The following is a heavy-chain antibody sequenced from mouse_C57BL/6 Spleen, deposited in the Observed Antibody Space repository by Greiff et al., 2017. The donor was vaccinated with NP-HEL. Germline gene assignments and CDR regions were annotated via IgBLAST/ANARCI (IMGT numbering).Heavy chain of an antibody. CDR3: ARHHYYGSNAMDY. V-gene: IGHV5-17*01. Sequence: EVKLVESGGGLVKPGGSLKLSCAASGFTFSDYGMHWVRQAPEKGLEWVAYISSGSSTIYSADTVKGRFTISRDNAKNTLFLQMTSLRSEDTAMYYCARHHYYGSNAMDYWGQGTPVTVSS. D-gene: IGHD1-1*01. J-gene: IGHJ4*01. CDR1: GFTFSDYG. CDR2: ISSGSSTI.